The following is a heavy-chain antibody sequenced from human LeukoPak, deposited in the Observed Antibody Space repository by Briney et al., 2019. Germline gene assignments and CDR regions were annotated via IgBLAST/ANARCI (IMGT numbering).Heavy chain of an antibody. J-gene: IGHJ6*03. CDR3: ARASPRKTDYYYYMDV. V-gene: IGHV4-38-2*02. CDR1: GYSISSGYY. Sequence: SETLSLTCTVSGYSISSGYYWGWIRQPPGKGLEWIGSIYHSGSTYYNPSLKSRVTISVDTSKNQFSLKLSSVTAADTAVYYCARASPRKTDYYYYMDVWGKGTTVTVSS. CDR2: IYHSGST.